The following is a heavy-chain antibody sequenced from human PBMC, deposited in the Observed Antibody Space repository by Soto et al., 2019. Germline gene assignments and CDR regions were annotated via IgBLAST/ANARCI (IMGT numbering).Heavy chain of an antibody. CDR1: GGSVSYDSYY. CDR3: ARERSGSGWFYGMDV. V-gene: IGHV4-61*01. J-gene: IGHJ6*02. Sequence: QVQLQESGPGLVKPSETLSLTCTVSGGSVSYDSYYWSWIRQPPGKGLEWIGYIYDSGITNYNPSLESRVTISVDASKNQFSLNLSSVTAADTAVYYCARERSGSGWFYGMDVWGQGTTVTVSS. CDR2: IYDSGIT. D-gene: IGHD6-19*01.